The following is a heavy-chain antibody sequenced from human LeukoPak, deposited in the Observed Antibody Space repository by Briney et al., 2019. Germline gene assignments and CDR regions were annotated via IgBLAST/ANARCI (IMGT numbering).Heavy chain of an antibody. CDR3: ARDRPHGNYDILTGYFDY. CDR1: GYTFTTYY. J-gene: IGHJ4*02. D-gene: IGHD3-9*01. Sequence: ASVKVSCKASGYTFTTYYMRWVRQAPGQGLEWMGIINLSGGTTDYAQKFQGRVTMTRDTSTSTLYMELSSLRSEDTAVYYCARDRPHGNYDILTGYFDYWGQGTLVTVSS. V-gene: IGHV1-46*01. CDR2: INLSGGTT.